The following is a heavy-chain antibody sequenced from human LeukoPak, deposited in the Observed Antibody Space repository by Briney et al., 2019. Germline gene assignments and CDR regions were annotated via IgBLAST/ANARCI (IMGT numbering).Heavy chain of an antibody. CDR2: IYYSGST. CDR1: GGSISSYY. J-gene: IGHJ4*02. D-gene: IGHD3-22*01. V-gene: IGHV4-59*04. CDR3: ARNDYYSADY. Sequence: SETLSLTCTVSGGSISSYYWSWIRQPPGKGLEWIGYIYYSGSTYYNPSLKSRVTISVDTSKNQFSLKLSSVTAADTAVYHCARNDYYSADYWGQGTLVTVSS.